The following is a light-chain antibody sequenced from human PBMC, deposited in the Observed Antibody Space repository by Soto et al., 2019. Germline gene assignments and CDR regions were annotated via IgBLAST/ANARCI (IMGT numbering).Light chain of an antibody. V-gene: IGLV2-18*02. CDR2: EVS. CDR1: SSDVGSYSR. CDR3: SSYTSSSTYV. Sequence: QSALTQPPSVSGSPGQSVTISCTGTSSDVGSYSRVSWYQQPPGTAPKLMIYEVSNRPSGVPDRFSASKSVNTASLTISGLQAEAETDYYCSSYTSSSTYVFGTGTKLTVL. J-gene: IGLJ1*01.